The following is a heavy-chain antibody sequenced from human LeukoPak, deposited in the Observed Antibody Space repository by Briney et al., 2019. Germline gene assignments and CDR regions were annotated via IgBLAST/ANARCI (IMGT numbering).Heavy chain of an antibody. D-gene: IGHD5-12*01. J-gene: IGHJ4*02. V-gene: IGHV1-2*02. CDR1: RYTFTLSY. CDR2: LTTNSSGT. CDR3: ARAYSGYEAFDY. Sequence: GPTVKVSCKASRYTFTLSYVLCVPEARGQGLEWMGWLTTNSSGTNYAQKFRGRVTKTRDTSITYMELSSLRSDDPAVYSCARAYSGYEAFDYWGQGTLVTVSS.